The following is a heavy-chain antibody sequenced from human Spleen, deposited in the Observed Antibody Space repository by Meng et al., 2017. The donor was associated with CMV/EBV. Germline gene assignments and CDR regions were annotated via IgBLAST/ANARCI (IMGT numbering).Heavy chain of an antibody. V-gene: IGHV3-30*04. CDR3: ARDSGDFWSGYPWPFDY. J-gene: IGHJ4*02. Sequence: GESLKLSCAASGFTFSSYAMHWVRQAPGKGLEWVAVILYDGSNKYYADSVKGRFTISRDNSKNTLYLQMNSLRAEDTAVYYCARDSGDFWSGYPWPFDYWGQGTLVTVSS. CDR1: GFTFSSYA. D-gene: IGHD3-3*01. CDR2: ILYDGSNK.